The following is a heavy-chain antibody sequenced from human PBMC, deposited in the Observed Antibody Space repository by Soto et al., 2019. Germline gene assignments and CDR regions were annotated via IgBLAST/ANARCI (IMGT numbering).Heavy chain of an antibody. V-gene: IGHV4-59*01. D-gene: IGHD2-15*01. CDR1: GGSISSYY. Sequence: QVQLQESGPGLVKPSETLSLTCTVSGGSISSYYWSWIRQPPGKGLEWIGYIYYSGSTNYNPSLKGLVTISVDTSKNQFSLKLSSVTAADTAVYYCARSTYRRGLQPGKIDYRGQGTLVTVSS. CDR2: IYYSGST. J-gene: IGHJ4*02. CDR3: ARSTYRRGLQPGKIDY.